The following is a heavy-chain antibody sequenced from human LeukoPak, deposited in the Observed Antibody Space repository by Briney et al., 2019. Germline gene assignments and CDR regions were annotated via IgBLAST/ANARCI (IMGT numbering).Heavy chain of an antibody. J-gene: IGHJ4*02. V-gene: IGHV1-18*01. CDR3: ARTGVVGATTSSFDY. Sequence: ASVKVSCKASGYTFTSYGISWVRQAPGQGLEWMGWISAYNGNTNYAQKLQGRVTMTTDTSTSTAYMELRSLRSDDTAVYFCARTGVVGATTSSFDYWGQGTLVTVSS. CDR1: GYTFTSYG. D-gene: IGHD1-26*01. CDR2: ISAYNGNT.